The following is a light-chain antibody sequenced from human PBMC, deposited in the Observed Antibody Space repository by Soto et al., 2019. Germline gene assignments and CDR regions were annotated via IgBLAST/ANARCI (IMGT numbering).Light chain of an antibody. V-gene: IGLV2-14*01. CDR1: SSDVGGYNF. J-gene: IGLJ3*02. CDR3: NSYSYSSIHVK. CDR2: EVS. Sequence: QSVLTQPASVSGSLGQSITISCTGSSSDVGGYNFVSWYQQHPGKAPKLMIYEVSNRPSGISNRFSGSKSGNTASLTISGLQAEDEAYYYCNSYSYSSIHVKFGGGTQLTVL.